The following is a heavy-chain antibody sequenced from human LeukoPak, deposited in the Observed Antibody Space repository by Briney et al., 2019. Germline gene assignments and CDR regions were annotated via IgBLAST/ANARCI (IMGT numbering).Heavy chain of an antibody. J-gene: IGHJ6*02. CDR1: GFTFSGYA. CDR3: ARDSGSYLSRKTYYYYDLDV. Sequence: GGSLRLSCAAFGFTFSGYAMHWVRQAPGKGLEWVAVISYDGSKRHYADSVKGRVTISRDNSKNTLFLQMNSLRAEDTAVHYCARDSGSYLSRKTYYYYDLDVWGQGTTVTVSS. CDR2: ISYDGSKR. D-gene: IGHD1-26*01. V-gene: IGHV3-30-3*01.